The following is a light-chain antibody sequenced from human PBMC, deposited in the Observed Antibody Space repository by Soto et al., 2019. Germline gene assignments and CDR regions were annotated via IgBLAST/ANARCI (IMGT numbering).Light chain of an antibody. Sequence: GESVTITCRASQVISNSLAWYRVKPGKAPKLLIYAASTLESGVPSRFSATVSGTEFSLTITSLQTEDFATYYCQQRFDSPITFGQGTRLEI. CDR2: AAS. V-gene: IGKV1-9*01. CDR1: QVISNS. CDR3: QQRFDSPIT. J-gene: IGKJ5*01.